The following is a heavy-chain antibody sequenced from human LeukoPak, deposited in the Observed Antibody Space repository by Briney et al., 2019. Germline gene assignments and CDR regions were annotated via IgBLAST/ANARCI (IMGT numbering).Heavy chain of an antibody. CDR1: GYTFTDYY. J-gene: IGHJ4*02. D-gene: IGHD2-2*01. CDR2: INPNDGVT. Sequence: ASVKVSCKASGYTFTDYYMHWVRQAPGQGFEWMGWINPNDGVTNYAQKFQGRVTMTRDTSISTAHMEVSRLRSDDTAVYYCARANFLYCSSSTCLFDYWGQGTLVTVSS. CDR3: ARANFLYCSSSTCLFDY. V-gene: IGHV1-2*02.